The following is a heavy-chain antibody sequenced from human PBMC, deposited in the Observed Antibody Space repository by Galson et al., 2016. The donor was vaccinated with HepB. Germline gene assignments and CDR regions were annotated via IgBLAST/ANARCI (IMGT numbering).Heavy chain of an antibody. CDR2: VSPSGIT. CDR1: GASISSNTYF. Sequence: SETLSLTCTVSGASISSNTYFWGWLRQPPGKALEWIGAVSPSGITYYNPSLKSRVAMSTDTPKNQFSLKLNSVTAADTAVYYCARPHPSSSGSPYYFDYWGPGTLVSVSS. D-gene: IGHD6-19*01. J-gene: IGHJ4*02. CDR3: ARPHPSSSGSPYYFDY. V-gene: IGHV4-39*01.